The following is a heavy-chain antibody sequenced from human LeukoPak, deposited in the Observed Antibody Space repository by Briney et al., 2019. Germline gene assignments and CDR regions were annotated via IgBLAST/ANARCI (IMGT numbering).Heavy chain of an antibody. CDR2: IYYSGST. J-gene: IGHJ6*02. Sequence: PSETLSLTCTVSGGSISSYYWRWIRQPPGKGLEWIGYIYYSGSTNYNPSLKSRVTISVDTSKNQFSLKLSSVTAADTAVYYCARVGGDDSLNYYYYGMDVWGQGTTVTVSS. D-gene: IGHD3-10*01. CDR3: ARVGGDDSLNYYYYGMDV. V-gene: IGHV4-59*01. CDR1: GGSISSYY.